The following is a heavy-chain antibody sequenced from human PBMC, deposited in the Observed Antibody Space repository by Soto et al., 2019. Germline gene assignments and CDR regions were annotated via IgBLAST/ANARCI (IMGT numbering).Heavy chain of an antibody. CDR3: ARGTYDCPYSYYYYGMDV. Sequence: SETLSLTCTVSGGSISSGDYYWSWIRQPPGKGLEWIGYIYYSGSTYYNPSLKSRVTISVDTSKNQFSLKLSPVTAADTAVYYCARGTYDCPYSYYYYGMDVWGQGTTVTVSS. J-gene: IGHJ6*02. V-gene: IGHV4-30-4*01. D-gene: IGHD3-16*01. CDR2: IYYSGST. CDR1: GGSISSGDYY.